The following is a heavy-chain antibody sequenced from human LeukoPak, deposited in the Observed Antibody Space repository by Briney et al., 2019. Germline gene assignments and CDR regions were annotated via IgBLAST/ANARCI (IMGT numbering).Heavy chain of an antibody. V-gene: IGHV1-2*02. Sequence: GESLKISCKASGYTFTGYYMHWVRHAPGQGLEWMGWINPNSGGTNYAQKFQGRVTMTRDTSISTAYMELSRLRSDDTAVYYCAAVAGLGNAFDIWGEGTMVTVSS. CDR1: GYTFTGYY. D-gene: IGHD6-19*01. J-gene: IGHJ3*02. CDR3: AAVAGLGNAFDI. CDR2: INPNSGGT.